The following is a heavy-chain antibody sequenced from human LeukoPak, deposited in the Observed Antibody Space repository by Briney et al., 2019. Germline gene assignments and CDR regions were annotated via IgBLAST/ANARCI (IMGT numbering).Heavy chain of an antibody. CDR2: IYHSGST. V-gene: IGHV4-38-2*02. J-gene: IGHJ3*02. Sequence: PSETLSLTCTVSGYSISSGYYWGWIRQPPGKGLEWIGSIYHSGSTYYNPSLKSRVTISVDTSKNQFSPKLSSVTAADTAVYYCACTMIAAGAFDIWGQGTMVTVSS. CDR1: GYSISSGYY. D-gene: IGHD3-22*01. CDR3: ACTMIAAGAFDI.